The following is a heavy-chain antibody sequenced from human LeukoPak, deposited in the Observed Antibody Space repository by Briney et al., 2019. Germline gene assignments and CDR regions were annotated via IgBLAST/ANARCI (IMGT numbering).Heavy chain of an antibody. CDR2: ISGSGGST. D-gene: IGHD3-9*01. V-gene: IGHV3-23*01. J-gene: IGHJ4*02. CDR1: GYTFTSYY. CDR3: AKADKYDILTGYKTDY. Sequence: GASVKVSCKASGYTFTSYYMHWVRQAPGKGLEWVSGISGSGGSTSYADSVKGRFTISRDNSKNTLYLQMNSLRAEDTAVYYCAKADKYDILTGYKTDYWGQGTLVTVSS.